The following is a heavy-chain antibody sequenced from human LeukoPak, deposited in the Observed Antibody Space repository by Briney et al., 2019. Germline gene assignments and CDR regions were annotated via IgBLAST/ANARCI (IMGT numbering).Heavy chain of an antibody. D-gene: IGHD3-22*01. CDR3: ARGRKNYYDSSGYYTDAFDI. CDR1: GYTFTSYG. Sequence: ASVKVSCKASGYTFTSYGISWVHQAPGQGLEWMGWISAYNGNTNYAQKLQGRVTMTTDTSTSTAYMELRSLRSDDTAVYYCARGRKNYYDSSGYYTDAFDIWGQGTMVTVSS. CDR2: ISAYNGNT. J-gene: IGHJ3*02. V-gene: IGHV1-18*01.